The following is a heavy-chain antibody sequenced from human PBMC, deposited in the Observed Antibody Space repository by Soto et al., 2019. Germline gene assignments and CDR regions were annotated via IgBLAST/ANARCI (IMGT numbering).Heavy chain of an antibody. Sequence: GASVKVSCKASGYTFTSYYMHWVRQAPGQGLEWMGIINPSGGSTNYAQKFQGRVTITADESTSTAYMELSSLRSEDTAVYYCARLLGSGSYTHGGPSDYWGQGTLVTVSS. CDR2: INPSGGST. CDR3: ARLLGSGSYTHGGPSDY. V-gene: IGHV1-46*01. J-gene: IGHJ4*02. D-gene: IGHD3-10*01. CDR1: GYTFTSYY.